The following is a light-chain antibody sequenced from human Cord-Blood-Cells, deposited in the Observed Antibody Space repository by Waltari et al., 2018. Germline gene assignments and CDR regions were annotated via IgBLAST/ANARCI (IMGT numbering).Light chain of an antibody. V-gene: IGLV2-14*01. CDR1: SRHGGGYHY. J-gene: IGLJ3*02. Sequence: QSALLQPASLSGSPGKSIIISCSGTSRHGGGYHYFFWYQQHPGKAPKLMTYEVSNRPSGVSNRFSGSKSGNTASLTISGLQAEDEADYYCSSYTSSSTLEFGGGTKLTVL. CDR2: EVS. CDR3: SSYTSSSTLE.